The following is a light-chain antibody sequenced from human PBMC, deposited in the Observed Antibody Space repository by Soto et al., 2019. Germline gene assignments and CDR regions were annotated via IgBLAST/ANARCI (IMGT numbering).Light chain of an antibody. CDR2: EVS. CDR3: SSYTSSSTPYV. Sequence: QSALTRPASVSGSPGQSITISCTGTSSDVGGYNYVSWYQQHPDKAPKLMIYEVSNRPSGVSNRFSGSKSGNTASLTISGLQAEDEADYYCSSYTSSSTPYVFETGTKLTVL. V-gene: IGLV2-14*01. CDR1: SSDVGGYNY. J-gene: IGLJ1*01.